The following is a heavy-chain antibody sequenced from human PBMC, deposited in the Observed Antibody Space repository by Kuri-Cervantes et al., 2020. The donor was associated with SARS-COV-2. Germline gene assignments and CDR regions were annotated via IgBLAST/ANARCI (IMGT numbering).Heavy chain of an antibody. J-gene: IGHJ4*02. D-gene: IGHD3-16*01. Sequence: ASVKVSCKASGYIFTSYGISWVRQAPGQGLEWMGWISGNTDNTDYAHKLQGRFTLTTDSSTNTVYMELRSLRPDDTAVYYCARTPPSDYMGDDYWGQGTLVTVSS. CDR3: ARTPPSDYMGDDY. CDR1: GYIFTSYG. V-gene: IGHV1-18*04. CDR2: ISGNTDNT.